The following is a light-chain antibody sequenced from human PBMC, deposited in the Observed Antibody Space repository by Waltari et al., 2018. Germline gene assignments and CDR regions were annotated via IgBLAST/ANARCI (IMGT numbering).Light chain of an antibody. CDR3: ATSDDGLPGWV. V-gene: IGLV1-44*01. J-gene: IGLJ3*02. Sequence: QSVVTQPPSASGTPGQRVTIACSGSNSNIGTNSVNWYQHPPGAAPKLPLYGESHRPSGVPDRFSGSKSDTSASLSISGLQSEDEADYYCATSDDGLPGWVFGGGTKLTVV. CDR2: GES. CDR1: NSNIGTNS.